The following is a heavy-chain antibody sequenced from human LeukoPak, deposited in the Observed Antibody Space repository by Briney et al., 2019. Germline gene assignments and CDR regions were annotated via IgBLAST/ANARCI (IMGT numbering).Heavy chain of an antibody. CDR1: GGSISSYY. V-gene: IGHV4-59*01. J-gene: IGHJ3*01. Sequence: PSETLSLTCTVSGGSISSYYWSWIRQPPGKGLEWIGYIYYSGSTNYNPSLKSRVTISVDTSKNQFSLKLHSVTAADTAVYYCVREGPAFDVWGLGTMVTVSS. CDR2: IYYSGST. CDR3: VREGPAFDV.